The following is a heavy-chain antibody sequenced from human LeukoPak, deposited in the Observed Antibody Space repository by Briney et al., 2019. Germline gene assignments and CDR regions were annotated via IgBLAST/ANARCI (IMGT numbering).Heavy chain of an antibody. CDR1: GGTFSSYA. CDR2: IIPILGTA. V-gene: IGHV1-69*05. J-gene: IGHJ4*02. Sequence: SVKVSCKASGGTFSSYAISWVRQAPGQGLEWMGGIIPILGTANYAQKFQGRVTITTDESTSTAYMELSRLRSEDTAVYYCARLSHYDILTGYSDYWGQGTLVTVSS. D-gene: IGHD3-9*01. CDR3: ARLSHYDILTGYSDY.